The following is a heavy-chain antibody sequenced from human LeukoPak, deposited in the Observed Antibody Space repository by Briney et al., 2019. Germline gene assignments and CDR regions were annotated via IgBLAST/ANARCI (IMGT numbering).Heavy chain of an antibody. CDR2: INHSGGT. D-gene: IGHD2-2*01. Sequence: SETLSLTCAVYGGSFNGYSWSWIRQPPGKGLEWIGEINHSGGTNYNPSLKSRVTISVATSKNQFSLKLRSVTAADTAVDYCARVCLWGGSCYVYYNGMDVWGQGTTVTVSS. CDR1: GGSFNGYS. J-gene: IGHJ6*02. CDR3: ARVCLWGGSCYVYYNGMDV. V-gene: IGHV4-34*01.